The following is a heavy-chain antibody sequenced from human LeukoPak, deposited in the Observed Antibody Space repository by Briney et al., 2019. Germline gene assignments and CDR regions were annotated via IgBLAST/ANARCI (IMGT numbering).Heavy chain of an antibody. CDR2: ISYDGSNK. J-gene: IGHJ4*02. D-gene: IGHD6-13*01. V-gene: IGHV3-30-3*01. CDR3: ASTTPGDSSWYRGHY. Sequence: GGSLRLSCAASGFTFSSYAMHWVRQAPGKGLEWVAVISYDGSNKYYADSVKGRFTISRDNSKNTLYLQMNSLRAEDTAVYYCASTTPGDSSWYRGHYWGQGTLVTVSS. CDR1: GFTFSSYA.